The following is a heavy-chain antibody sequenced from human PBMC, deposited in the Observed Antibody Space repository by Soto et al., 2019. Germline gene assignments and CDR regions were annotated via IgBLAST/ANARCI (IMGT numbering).Heavy chain of an antibody. Sequence: SETLSLTCTVSGGTIRSSNYYWAWIRQPPGKGLEWIGSIDYSGSTYYNPSLKSRVTISVDTSKNHFSLKLGSVTAADTALYYCSRRAPEGFDPCGQATLVTVSS. CDR3: SRRAPEGFDP. CDR1: GGTIRSSNYY. CDR2: IDYSGST. J-gene: IGHJ5*02. V-gene: IGHV4-39*02.